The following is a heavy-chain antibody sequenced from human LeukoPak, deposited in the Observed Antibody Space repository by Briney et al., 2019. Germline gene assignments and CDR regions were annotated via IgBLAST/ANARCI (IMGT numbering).Heavy chain of an antibody. D-gene: IGHD6-13*01. CDR1: GGSISSGDYY. Sequence: NPSQTLSLTCTVSGGSISSGDYYWSWIRQPPGKGLEWIGEIYHSGSTNYNPSLKSRVTISVDKSKNQFSLKLSSVTAADTAVYYCARVPYSSSWPGFDPWGQGTLVTVSS. CDR2: IYHSGST. V-gene: IGHV4-30-4*01. CDR3: ARVPYSSSWPGFDP. J-gene: IGHJ5*02.